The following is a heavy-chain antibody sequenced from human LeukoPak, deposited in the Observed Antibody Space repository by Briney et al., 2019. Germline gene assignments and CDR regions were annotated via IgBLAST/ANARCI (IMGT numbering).Heavy chain of an antibody. D-gene: IGHD4-17*01. Sequence: PSETLSLTCTVSGGSISSGDYYWSWIRQPPGKGLEWIGYIYYSGSTYYNPSLKSRVTISVDTSKNQFSLKLSSVTAADTAVYYCARTTVTPKHFDYWGQGTLVTVS. CDR3: ARTTVTPKHFDY. V-gene: IGHV4-30-4*01. CDR2: IYYSGST. J-gene: IGHJ4*02. CDR1: GGSISSGDYY.